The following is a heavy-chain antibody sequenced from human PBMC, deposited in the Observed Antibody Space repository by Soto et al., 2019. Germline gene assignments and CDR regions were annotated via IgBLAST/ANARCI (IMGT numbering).Heavy chain of an antibody. D-gene: IGHD2-15*01. V-gene: IGHV1-18*01. Sequence: GASVKVSCKASGYTFTSYGISWVRQAPGQGLEWMGWISAYNGNTNYAQKLQGRVTMTTDTSTSTAYMELRSLRSDDTAVYYCARDRDIVVVVAAQPSTDDAFDIWGQGTMVTVSS. CDR2: ISAYNGNT. CDR3: ARDRDIVVVVAAQPSTDDAFDI. J-gene: IGHJ3*02. CDR1: GYTFTSYG.